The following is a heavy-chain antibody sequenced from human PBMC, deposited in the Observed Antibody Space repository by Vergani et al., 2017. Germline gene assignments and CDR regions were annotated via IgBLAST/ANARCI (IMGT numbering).Heavy chain of an antibody. Sequence: VQLVESGGGVVQPGRSLRLSCAASGFTFSSYSMNWVRQAPGKGLEWVSSISSSSSYIYYADSVKGRFTISRDNSKNTLYLQMNSLRAEDTAVYYCAKSQFPRYSGSYDYWGQGTLVTVSS. J-gene: IGHJ4*02. CDR2: ISSSSSYI. D-gene: IGHD1-26*01. CDR3: AKSQFPRYSGSYDY. V-gene: IGHV3-21*01. CDR1: GFTFSSYS.